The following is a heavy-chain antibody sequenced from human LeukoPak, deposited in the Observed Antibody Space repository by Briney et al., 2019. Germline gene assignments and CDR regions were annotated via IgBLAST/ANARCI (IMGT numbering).Heavy chain of an antibody. CDR3: ATDRNSGKYYDY. V-gene: IGHV3-33*01. Sequence: GGSLRLSCAASGLRFRNYGMHWVRQAPGKGLEWVAVIWYVGSNQYYVDSVKGRFTVSRDNAKNTLYLQMNSLRAEDTAVYYCATDRNSGKYYDYWGQGTLVTVSS. CDR2: IWYVGSNQ. J-gene: IGHJ4*02. D-gene: IGHD1-26*01. CDR1: GLRFRNYG.